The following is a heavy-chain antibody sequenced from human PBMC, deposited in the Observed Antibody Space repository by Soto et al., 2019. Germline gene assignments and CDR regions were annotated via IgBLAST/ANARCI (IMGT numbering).Heavy chain of an antibody. CDR3: ARQGGSSTVWFDP. Sequence: QLQLQESGPGLVKPSETLSLTCTVSGGSISSSSYYWGWIRQPPGKGLEWIGSIYYSGSTYYNPSLKSRVTIAVDTSKNQFSLKLSSVTAADTAVYYCARQGGSSTVWFDPWGQGTLVTVSS. CDR1: GGSISSSSYY. CDR2: IYYSGST. D-gene: IGHD6-6*01. J-gene: IGHJ5*02. V-gene: IGHV4-39*01.